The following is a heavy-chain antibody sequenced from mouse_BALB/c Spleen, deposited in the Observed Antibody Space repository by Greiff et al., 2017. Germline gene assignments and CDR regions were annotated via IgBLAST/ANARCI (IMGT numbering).Heavy chain of an antibody. Sequence: EVQGVESGGGLVQPGGSRKLSCAASGFTFSSYTMSWVRQTPEKRLEWVAYISNGGGSTYYPDTVKGRFTISRDNAKNTLYLQMSSLKSEDTAMYYCARHYGNYEEGFAYWGQGTLVTVSA. CDR3: ARHYGNYEEGFAY. D-gene: IGHD2-1*01. V-gene: IGHV5-12-2*01. CDR2: ISNGGGST. CDR1: GFTFSSYT. J-gene: IGHJ3*01.